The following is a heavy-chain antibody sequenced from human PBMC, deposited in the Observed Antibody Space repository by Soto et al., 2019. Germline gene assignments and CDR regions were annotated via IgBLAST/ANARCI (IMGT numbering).Heavy chain of an antibody. J-gene: IGHJ4*02. CDR1: CFTFSHFG. D-gene: IGHD3-22*01. CDR2: ISAYNGNT. Sequence: GGSMEGSCKGSCFTFSHFGISWGRQAPGQRFEWMGWISAYNGNTNYAQKLQGRVTMTTDTSTSTAYMELRSLRSDDTAVYYCARFLYYYDSSGYPPFEYWGQGTLVTVSS. V-gene: IGHV1-18*01. CDR3: ARFLYYYDSSGYPPFEY.